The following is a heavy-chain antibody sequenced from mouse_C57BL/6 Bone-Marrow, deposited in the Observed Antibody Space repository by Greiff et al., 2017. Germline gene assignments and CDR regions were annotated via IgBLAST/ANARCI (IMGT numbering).Heavy chain of an antibody. D-gene: IGHD1-1*01. CDR2: IDPEDGET. Sequence: VQLQQSGAELVKPGASVKLSCTASGFNIKDYYMPWVKQRTEQGLEWIGRIDPEDGETKYAPKFQGKATITADTSSNTAYLQLSSLTSEDTAVYYCARGSVYGSSLDAMDYWGQGTSVTVSS. CDR1: GFNIKDYY. J-gene: IGHJ4*01. V-gene: IGHV14-2*01. CDR3: ARGSVYGSSLDAMDY.